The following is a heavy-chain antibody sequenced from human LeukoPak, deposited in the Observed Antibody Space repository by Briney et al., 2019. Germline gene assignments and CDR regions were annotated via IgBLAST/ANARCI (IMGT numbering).Heavy chain of an antibody. Sequence: GGSLRLSCAASGFTFSSYSMNWVRQAPGKGLEWVSSIYSGGAYIFYADSVKGRFTMSRDNAKNTLYLQMNSLRVEDTAVYYCRSRYCTSTNCYAFDVWGQGTMVTVSS. J-gene: IGHJ3*01. V-gene: IGHV3-21*01. D-gene: IGHD2-2*01. CDR2: IYSGGAYI. CDR1: GFTFSSYS. CDR3: RSRYCTSTNCYAFDV.